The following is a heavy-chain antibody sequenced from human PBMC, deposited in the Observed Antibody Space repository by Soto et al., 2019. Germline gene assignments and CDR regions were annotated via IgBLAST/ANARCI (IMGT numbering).Heavy chain of an antibody. CDR1: GFTFGYYY. V-gene: IGHV3-11*01. J-gene: IGHJ3*02. CDR3: ARDARIAARVAAFDI. CDR2: ISSSGSTI. Sequence: VGSRIRCCGASGFTFGYYYMSWIRQTPGKGPEWVSYISSSGSTIYYADSVKGRFTISRDNAKNSLYLQMNSLRAEDTAVYYCARDARIAARVAAFDIWGQGTMVTVS. D-gene: IGHD6-6*01.